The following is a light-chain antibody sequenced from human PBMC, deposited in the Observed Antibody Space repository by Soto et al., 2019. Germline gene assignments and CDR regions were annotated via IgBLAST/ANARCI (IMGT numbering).Light chain of an antibody. Sequence: DIQMTQSPSSLSASVGDRVTITCRASQSISSYLNWHQQKPGKAPKLLIYAASSLQSGVPSRFSGSGSGTDFTLTISSLQPEDFATYYCQQSYSTPPITFGQGTRLEIK. CDR1: QSISSY. V-gene: IGKV1-39*01. CDR3: QQSYSTPPIT. CDR2: AAS. J-gene: IGKJ5*01.